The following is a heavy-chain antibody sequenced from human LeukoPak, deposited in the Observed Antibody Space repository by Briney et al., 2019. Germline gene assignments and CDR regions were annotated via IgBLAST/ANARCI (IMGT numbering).Heavy chain of an antibody. Sequence: SETLSLTCTVSGVSMNNYYWSWLRQPPGKGLEWIGYIYSSGSTTYNPSLRSRVTISVDTSKNQFSLKLGSVTAADTAVYYCARDMPSYYDSSGYYFYGMDVWGQGTTVTVSS. CDR2: IYSSGST. V-gene: IGHV4-59*13. D-gene: IGHD3-22*01. CDR3: ARDMPSYYDSSGYYFYGMDV. CDR1: GVSMNNYY. J-gene: IGHJ6*02.